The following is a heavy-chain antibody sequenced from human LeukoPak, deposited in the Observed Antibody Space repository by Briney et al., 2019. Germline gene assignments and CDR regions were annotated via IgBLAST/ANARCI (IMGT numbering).Heavy chain of an antibody. CDR1: GGSISSYY. CDR3: TRRGRNNWGQGNDY. V-gene: IGHV4-59*08. Sequence: SETLSLTCTVSGGSISSYYWSWIRQPPGKGLEWIGYINDSGSTNSNPSLKSRVTMSVDTSKNQFSLKLSSVTASDTAVYYCTRRGRNNWGQGNDYWGQGTLVTVSS. J-gene: IGHJ4*02. CDR2: INDSGST. D-gene: IGHD1-1*01.